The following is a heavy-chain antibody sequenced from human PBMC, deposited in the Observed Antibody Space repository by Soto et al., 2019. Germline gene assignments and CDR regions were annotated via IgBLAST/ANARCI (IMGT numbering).Heavy chain of an antibody. J-gene: IGHJ6*03. CDR2: SRGSGGTT. V-gene: IGHV3-23*01. CDR3: AKSPPTPDCSGGSCPYYYYFMDV. D-gene: IGHD2-15*01. CDR1: GFTFSSYA. Sequence: GGSLRLSCAASGFTFSSYAMSWVRQAPGKGLEWVSASRGSGGTTYYADSVKGRFTISRDNSKNTLYLQMNSLSAEDTAVYYCAKSPPTPDCSGGSCPYYYYFMDVWGKGTTVTVSS.